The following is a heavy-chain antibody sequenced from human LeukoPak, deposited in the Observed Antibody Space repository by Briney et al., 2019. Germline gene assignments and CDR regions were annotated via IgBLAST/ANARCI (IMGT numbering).Heavy chain of an antibody. V-gene: IGHV4-39*01. CDR2: IYYSGST. D-gene: IGHD4-17*01. J-gene: IGHJ4*02. CDR3: ARLPTVTFFDY. Sequence: SETLSLTCTVSGGSISSSSYYWGWIRQPPGKGLEWIGTIYYSGSTYYNPSLKSRVTISVDTSKNRFSLKLSSVTAADTAVYYCARLPTVTFFDYWGQGTLVTVSS. CDR1: GGSISSSSYY.